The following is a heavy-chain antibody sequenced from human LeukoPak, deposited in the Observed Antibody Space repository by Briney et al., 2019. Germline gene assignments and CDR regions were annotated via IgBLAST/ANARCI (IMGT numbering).Heavy chain of an antibody. CDR3: AREWVGTTLGPGQHFDY. CDR2: ISYDGSNK. D-gene: IGHD1-1*01. V-gene: IGHV3-30*04. Sequence: GGSLRLSCAASGFIFSSYAMHWVRQAPGKGLEWVAIISYDGSNKYYADSVKGRFTISRDNSKNTLYLQMNSLRAEDTAVYYCAREWVGTTLGPGQHFDYWGQGTLVTVSS. J-gene: IGHJ4*02. CDR1: GFIFSSYA.